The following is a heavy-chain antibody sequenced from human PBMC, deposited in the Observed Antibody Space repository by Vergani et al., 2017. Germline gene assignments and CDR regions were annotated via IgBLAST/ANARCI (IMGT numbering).Heavy chain of an antibody. V-gene: IGHV3-30*02. Sequence: QVQLVETGGGVVQPGGSLRLYCATSGFSFNTYGAHWVRQAPGKGLEWVAFIGYDGRIKYNVDSVKGRFTISRDTSKKTLSLQMRSLRADDTAVYYCAKDWGGCNSISCSDYMDVWGKGTTVTV. D-gene: IGHD2/OR15-2a*01. CDR2: IGYDGRIK. J-gene: IGHJ6*03. CDR1: GFSFNTYG. CDR3: AKDWGGCNSISCSDYMDV.